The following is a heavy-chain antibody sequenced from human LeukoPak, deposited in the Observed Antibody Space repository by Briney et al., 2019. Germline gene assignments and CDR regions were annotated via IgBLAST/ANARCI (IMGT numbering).Heavy chain of an antibody. CDR3: ARVGSSWRDYYYYYGMDV. J-gene: IGHJ6*02. V-gene: IGHV1-8*01. CDR2: MNPNSGNT. CDR1: GYTFTSYD. D-gene: IGHD6-13*01. Sequence: ASVKVSCKASGYTFTSYDINWVRQATGQGLEWMGWMNPNSGNTGYAQKLQGRVTMTRNTSISTAYMELSSLRSEDTAVYYCARVGSSWRDYYYYYGMDVWGQGTTVTVSS.